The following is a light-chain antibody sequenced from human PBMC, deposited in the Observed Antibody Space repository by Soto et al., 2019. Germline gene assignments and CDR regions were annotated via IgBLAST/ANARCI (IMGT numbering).Light chain of an antibody. J-gene: IGKJ3*01. CDR3: QQYYSTPFT. V-gene: IGKV4-1*01. CDR2: WAS. CDR1: QSVLYSSNNKNY. Sequence: DIVMTQSPASLAVSLGEGATINCKSSQSVLYSSNNKNYLAWYQQKPGQPPKLLIYWASTRESGVPDRFSGSGSGTDFTLTISSLQAEDVAVYYCQQYYSTPFTFGPGTKVDIK.